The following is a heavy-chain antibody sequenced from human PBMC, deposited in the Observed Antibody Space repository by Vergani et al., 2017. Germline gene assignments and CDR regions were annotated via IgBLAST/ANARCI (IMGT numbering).Heavy chain of an antibody. D-gene: IGHD3-16*01. CDR2: IPYDESYT. V-gene: IGHV3-30*02. Sequence: QVQLVESGGGVVQPGGSLRLSCAASGFRIRNFGVHWVCQAPGKGLEWVAFIPYDESYTSYADSVKGRFTISRDTSKNTLFLQMNSLREDDAAVYYCAKVWAAWGFDYWGQGTLVTVSS. CDR1: GFRIRNFG. J-gene: IGHJ4*02. CDR3: AKVWAAWGFDY.